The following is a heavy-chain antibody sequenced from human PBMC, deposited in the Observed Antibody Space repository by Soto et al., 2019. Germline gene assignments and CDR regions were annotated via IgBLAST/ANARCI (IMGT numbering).Heavy chain of an antibody. V-gene: IGHV1-69*06. D-gene: IGHD2-21*02. CDR2: IIPIFGTA. J-gene: IGHJ6*02. CDR1: GGTFSSYA. Sequence: SVKVSCKASGGTFSSYAISWVRQAPGQGLEWMGGIIPIFGTANYAQKFQGRVTITADKSTSTAYMELSSLRSEDAAVYYCASSTVVTRDYYYYGMDVWGQGTTVTVSS. CDR3: ASSTVVTRDYYYYGMDV.